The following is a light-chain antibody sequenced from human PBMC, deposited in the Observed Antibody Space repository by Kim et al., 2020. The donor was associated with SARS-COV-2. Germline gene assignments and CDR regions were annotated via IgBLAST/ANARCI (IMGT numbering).Light chain of an antibody. CDR2: QAS. J-gene: IGKJ1*01. Sequence: GDRVIITCRASQSISSWLAWYQLQPGKAPKLLIYQASTLENGVPSSFTGSGSGTEFALTISSLQPDDFATYYCQQYRSDPWTFGQGTTA. V-gene: IGKV1-5*03. CDR1: QSISSW. CDR3: QQYRSDPWT.